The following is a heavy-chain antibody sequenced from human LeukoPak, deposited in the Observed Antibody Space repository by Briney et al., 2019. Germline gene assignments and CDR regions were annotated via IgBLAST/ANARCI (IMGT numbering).Heavy chain of an antibody. V-gene: IGHV3-11*01. J-gene: IGHJ4*02. CDR3: ARGGGYGSGSHYYFDQ. CDR2: ISISGTTI. Sequence: GGSLRLSCAASEFTFTDYYMSWLRQAPGKGLEWLSYISISGTTINYADSVKGRFTISRDNAKNALYLQMNSLRAEDTAVYYCARGGGYGSGSHYYFDQWGQGTLVTVSS. D-gene: IGHD3-10*01. CDR1: EFTFTDYY.